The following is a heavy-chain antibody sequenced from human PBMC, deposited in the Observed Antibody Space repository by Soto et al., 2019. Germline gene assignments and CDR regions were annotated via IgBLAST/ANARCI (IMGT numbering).Heavy chain of an antibody. CDR3: TTDTSYYDILTGYAYYYYGMDV. J-gene: IGHJ6*02. Sequence: GGSLRLSCAASGFTFSNAWMSWVRQAPGKGLEWVGRIKSKTDGGTTDYAAPVKGRFTISRDDSKNTLYLQMNSLKTEDTAVYYCTTDTSYYDILTGYAYYYYGMDVWGQGATVTVSS. CDR2: IKSKTDGGTT. V-gene: IGHV3-15*01. CDR1: GFTFSNAW. D-gene: IGHD3-9*01.